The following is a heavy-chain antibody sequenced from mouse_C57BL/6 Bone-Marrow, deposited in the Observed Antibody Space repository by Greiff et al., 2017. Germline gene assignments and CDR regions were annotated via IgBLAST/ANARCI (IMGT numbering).Heavy chain of an antibody. V-gene: IGHV1-50*01. CDR2: IDPSDSYT. CDR1: GYTFTSYW. CDR3: ARWLPAWFAY. D-gene: IGHD2-2*01. J-gene: IGHJ3*01. Sequence: QVQLKQPGAELVKPGASVKLSCKASGYTFTSYWMQWVKQRPGQGLEWIGEIDPSDSYTNYNQKFKGKATLTVDTSSSTAYMQLSSLTSEDSAVYYCARWLPAWFAYWGQGTLVTVSA.